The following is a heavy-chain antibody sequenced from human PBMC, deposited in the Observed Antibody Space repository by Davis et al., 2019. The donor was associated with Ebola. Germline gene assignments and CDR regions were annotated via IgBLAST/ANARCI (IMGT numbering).Heavy chain of an antibody. D-gene: IGHD6-19*01. V-gene: IGHV3-21*04. Sequence: PGGSLRLSCAASGFTFSSYSMNWVRQAPGKGLDWVSSISSSSSYIYYADSVKGRFTISRDNAKNTLYLQMNSLRAEDTAVYYCAKATHQEEQWLVRYYYYGMDVWGQGTTVTVSS. CDR1: GFTFSSYS. CDR3: AKATHQEEQWLVRYYYYGMDV. CDR2: ISSSSSYI. J-gene: IGHJ6*02.